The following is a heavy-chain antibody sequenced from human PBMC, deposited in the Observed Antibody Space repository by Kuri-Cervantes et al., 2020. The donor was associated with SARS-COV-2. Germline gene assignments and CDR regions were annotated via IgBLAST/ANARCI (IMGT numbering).Heavy chain of an antibody. D-gene: IGHD2-21*01. V-gene: IGHV3-23*01. Sequence: GESLKISCAASGFNFDNYAMYWVRQAPGKGLEWVSGVSDDGATTYYADSVKGRFTISRDNSKNTLYLQINSLRAEDTAVYYCARLGSDVDYWGRGTLVTVSS. CDR2: VSDDGATT. J-gene: IGHJ4*02. CDR3: ARLGSDVDY. CDR1: GFNFDNYA.